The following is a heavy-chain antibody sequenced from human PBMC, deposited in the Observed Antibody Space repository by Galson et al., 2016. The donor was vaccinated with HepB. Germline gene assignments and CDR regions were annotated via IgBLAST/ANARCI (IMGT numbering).Heavy chain of an antibody. CDR2: ISGNNGTT. CDR1: GYTFISYG. V-gene: IGHV1-18*04. Sequence: SVKVSCKASGYTFISYGMSWVRQAPGQGLEWMGWISGNNGTTNNAQKLQGRVTMTADTSTSTAYMELRRLRSDDTAVYYCARMFGSGWYVGWTGFDPWGQGTLVTVSS. D-gene: IGHD6-19*01. J-gene: IGHJ5*02. CDR3: ARMFGSGWYVGWTGFDP.